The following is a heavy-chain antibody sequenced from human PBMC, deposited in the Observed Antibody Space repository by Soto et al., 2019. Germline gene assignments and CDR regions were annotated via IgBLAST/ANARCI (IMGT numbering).Heavy chain of an antibody. J-gene: IGHJ6*02. CDR3: VKDRRYSSGSDYYYYGMDV. D-gene: IGHD6-19*01. CDR1: GFTFSSYA. CDR2: ISSNGGST. V-gene: IGHV3-64D*08. Sequence: GGSLRLSCSASGFTFSSYAMHWVRQAPGKGLEYVSAISSNGGSTYYADSVKGRFTIPRDNSKNTLYLQMSSLRAEDTAVYYCVKDRRYSSGSDYYYYGMDVWGQGTTVTVSS.